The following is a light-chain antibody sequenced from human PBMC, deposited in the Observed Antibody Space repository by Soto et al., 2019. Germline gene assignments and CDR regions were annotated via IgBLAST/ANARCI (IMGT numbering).Light chain of an antibody. CDR2: EDS. J-gene: IGLJ2*01. CDR1: ALPRQY. V-gene: IGLV3-25*02. CDR3: QSADSSGTYVL. Sequence: SYELTQPPSVSVSPGQTATITCSGEALPRQYTYWYRQRPGQDPVLVMFEDSQRPSGIPERLSGSGSGTTVTLTINGVQAEDDADYYCQSADSSGTYVLFGGGTKLTFL.